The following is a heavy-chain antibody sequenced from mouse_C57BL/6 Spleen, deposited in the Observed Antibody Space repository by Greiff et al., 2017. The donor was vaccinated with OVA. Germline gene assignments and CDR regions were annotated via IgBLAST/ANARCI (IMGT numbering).Heavy chain of an antibody. V-gene: IGHV1-9*01. CDR3: ARIITTDAMDY. D-gene: IGHD1-2*01. Sequence: VQLQESGAELMKPGASVKLSCKATGYTFTGYWIEWVKKRPGQGLEWIGDIYPGSGSTNYNEKFKSKATVTVDTSSSTAYMQLSSLTSEDSAVYYCARIITTDAMDYWGQGTSVTVSS. CDR2: IYPGSGST. J-gene: IGHJ4*01. CDR1: GYTFTGYW.